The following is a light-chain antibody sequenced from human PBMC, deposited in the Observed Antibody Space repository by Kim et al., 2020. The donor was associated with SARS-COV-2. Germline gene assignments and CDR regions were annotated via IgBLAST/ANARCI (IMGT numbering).Light chain of an antibody. Sequence: VTSSCTGSSSYPWAAYYLPWYQPLPPSAPLLPIYGSSDLPSRLPDRFSGSKSGTSAPLAIPVLQAEDESHYYCQSYDSRLSGLWVFGGGTQLTVL. CDR3: QSYDSRLSGLWV. J-gene: IGLJ7*01. CDR2: GSS. CDR1: SSYPWAAYY. V-gene: IGLV1-40*01.